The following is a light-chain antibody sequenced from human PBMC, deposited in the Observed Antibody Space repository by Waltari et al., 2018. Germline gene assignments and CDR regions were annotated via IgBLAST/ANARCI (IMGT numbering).Light chain of an antibody. Sequence: DIVMTQSPDSLSVSLGERATINCKSSQSVFYSSYNKNDLAWYQQKPGQPPKLLIYWASTLESGVPDRFSGSGSGTDFTLTISSLQAEDVAVYYCHQYYSIPYTFGQGTKLEVK. CDR2: WAS. J-gene: IGKJ2*01. CDR1: QSVFYSSYNKND. V-gene: IGKV4-1*01. CDR3: HQYYSIPYT.